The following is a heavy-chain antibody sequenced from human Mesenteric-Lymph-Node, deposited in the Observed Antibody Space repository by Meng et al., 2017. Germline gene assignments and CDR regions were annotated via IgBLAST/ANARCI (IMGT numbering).Heavy chain of an antibody. CDR1: CGTVSSVGYY. CDR3: ARDGYNEEYFQH. V-gene: IGHV4-61*08. CDR2: SYYSGST. Sequence: LPRLCPGQVRRCAYLCLPGTVSCGTVSSVGYYWRWIRQPPVKGLEWIGYSYYSGSTHYNPSLKSRVTISVDTSKNQFSLKLSSVTAADTAVYYCARDGYNEEYFQHWGQGTLVTVSS. D-gene: IGHD5-24*01. J-gene: IGHJ1*01.